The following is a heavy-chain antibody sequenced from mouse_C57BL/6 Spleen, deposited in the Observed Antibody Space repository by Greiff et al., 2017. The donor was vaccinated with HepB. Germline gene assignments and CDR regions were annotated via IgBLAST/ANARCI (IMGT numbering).Heavy chain of an antibody. Sequence: EVMLVESGGGLVQPGGSLKLSCAASGFTFSDYYMYWVRQTPEKRLEWVAYISNGGGSTYYPDTVKGRFTISRDNAKNTLYLQMSRLKSEDTAMYYCARHRGYFDYWGQGTTLTVSS. J-gene: IGHJ2*01. CDR3: ARHRGYFDY. CDR1: GFTFSDYY. V-gene: IGHV5-12*01. CDR2: ISNGGGST.